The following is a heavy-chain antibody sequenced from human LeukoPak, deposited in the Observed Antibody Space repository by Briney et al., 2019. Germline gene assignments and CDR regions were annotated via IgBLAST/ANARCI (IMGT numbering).Heavy chain of an antibody. Sequence: GGSLRLSCAASGFTFSSYAMHWVPQGPGKGLEWVAYIAHHGSNKYYADSVKGRFTISRDNSKRTLYLQMNNLRADDTAVYYCAKDGSWSCTDWGQGALVTVSS. V-gene: IGHV3-30*02. CDR1: GFTFSSYA. D-gene: IGHD2-8*02. CDR3: AKDGSWSCTD. J-gene: IGHJ4*02. CDR2: IAHHGSNK.